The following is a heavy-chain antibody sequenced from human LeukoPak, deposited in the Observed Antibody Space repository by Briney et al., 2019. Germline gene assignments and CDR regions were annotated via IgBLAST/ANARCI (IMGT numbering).Heavy chain of an antibody. V-gene: IGHV4-34*01. CDR1: GGSFSGYY. J-gene: IGHJ6*02. CDR3: ARDAYSSGWYYYYGMDV. CDR2: INHSGST. Sequence: NPSETLSLTCAVYGGSFSGYYWSWIRQPPGKGLEWIGEINHSGSTNYNPSLKSRVTISVDTSKNQFSLKLSSVTAADTAVYYCARDAYSSGWYYYYGMDVWGQGTTVTVSS. D-gene: IGHD6-19*01.